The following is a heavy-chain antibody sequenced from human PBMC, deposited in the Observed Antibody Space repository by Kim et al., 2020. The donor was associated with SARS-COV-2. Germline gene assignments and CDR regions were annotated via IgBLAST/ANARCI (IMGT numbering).Heavy chain of an antibody. J-gene: IGHJ4*02. D-gene: IGHD3-16*01. V-gene: IGHV3-74*01. CDR2: VNSDGSST. Sequence: GGSLRLSCVASGFTFSSYWMHWVRQAPGKGLMWVSRVNSDGSSTTYADSVKGRLTISRDNARNTLYLQMNSLRAEDTAVYYCASLSTGYLWDKFDYWGQGTLVTVSS. CDR3: ASLSTGYLWDKFDY. CDR1: GFTFSSYW.